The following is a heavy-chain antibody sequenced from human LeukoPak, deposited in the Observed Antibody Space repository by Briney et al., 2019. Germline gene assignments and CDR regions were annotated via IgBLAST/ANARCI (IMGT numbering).Heavy chain of an antibody. CDR3: ARVLWNDVYHGNAFDI. V-gene: IGHV4-59*01. CDR2: MYYSGST. D-gene: IGHD1-1*01. J-gene: IGHJ3*02. Sequence: SETLSLTCTVSGGFISSNYWSWIRQPPGKGLEWIAYMYYSGSTNYKSSLKSRVTISLDTSKNQFSLNLTSVTAADTAVYYCARVLWNDVYHGNAFDIWGQGTMVTVSS. CDR1: GGFISSNY.